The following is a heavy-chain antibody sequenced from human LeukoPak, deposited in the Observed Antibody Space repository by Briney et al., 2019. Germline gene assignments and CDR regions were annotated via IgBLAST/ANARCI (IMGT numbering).Heavy chain of an antibody. J-gene: IGHJ6*03. CDR3: ASQTQTAISNYYYYMDV. Sequence: SETLSLTCTVSGGSISSGSYYWSWIRQPAGKGLEWIGRIYTSGSTNYNPSLKSRVTISVDTSKNQFSLKLSSVTAADTAVYYCASQTQTAISNYYYYMDVWGKGTTVTVSS. CDR2: IYTSGST. D-gene: IGHD1-14*01. V-gene: IGHV4-61*02. CDR1: GGSISSGSYY.